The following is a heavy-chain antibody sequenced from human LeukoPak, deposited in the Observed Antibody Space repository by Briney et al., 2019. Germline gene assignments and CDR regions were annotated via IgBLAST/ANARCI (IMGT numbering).Heavy chain of an antibody. CDR1: GLTFRSYA. J-gene: IGHJ4*02. D-gene: IGHD2-21*01. CDR3: AREGTDIVVVIAYFDY. CDR2: ISYDGSNK. Sequence: PGRSLRLSCAASGLTFRSYAMHWVRQAPGKGLEWVAVISYDGSNKYYADSVKGRFTISRDNSKNTLYLQMNSLRAEDTAVYYCAREGTDIVVVIAYFDYWGQGTLVTVSS. V-gene: IGHV3-30-3*01.